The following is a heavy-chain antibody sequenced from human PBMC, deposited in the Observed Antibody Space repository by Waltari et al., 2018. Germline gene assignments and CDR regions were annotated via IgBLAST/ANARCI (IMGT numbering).Heavy chain of an antibody. CDR1: GDSNSRSSYY. CDR3: ARDRIPATFRCWFDS. Sequence: QLHLQESGPGLVKPSATLFLTCSVPGDSNSRSSYYWGWIRQPPGKGPQWIGSLYYSGSTYYNPSLESRVSMSVDTSKNQLSLMLSAVTAADMAVYYCARDRIPATFRCWFDSWGPGTLVTVSS. CDR2: LYYSGST. D-gene: IGHD2-2*01. V-gene: IGHV4-39*07. J-gene: IGHJ5*01.